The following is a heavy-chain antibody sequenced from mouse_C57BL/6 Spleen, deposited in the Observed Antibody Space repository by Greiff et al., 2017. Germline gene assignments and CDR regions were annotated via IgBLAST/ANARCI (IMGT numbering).Heavy chain of an antibody. D-gene: IGHD4-1*01. V-gene: IGHV1-82*01. CDR3: ARNWDGFAY. Sequence: QVQLKESGPELVKPGASVKISCKASGYAFSSSWMNWVKQRPGKGLEWIGRIYPGDGDTNYNGKFKGKATLTADKSSSTAYMQLSSLTSEDSAVYFCARNWDGFAYWGQGTLVTVSA. J-gene: IGHJ3*01. CDR1: GYAFSSSW. CDR2: IYPGDGDT.